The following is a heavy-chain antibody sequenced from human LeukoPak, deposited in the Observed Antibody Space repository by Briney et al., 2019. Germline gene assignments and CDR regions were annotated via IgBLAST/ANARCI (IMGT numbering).Heavy chain of an antibody. CDR2: INSGSTYT. J-gene: IGHJ6*03. V-gene: IGHV3-21*01. CDR3: ARVDATNGRHYYYYSMDV. CDR1: GFSFSSYN. D-gene: IGHD2-15*01. Sequence: PGGSLRLSCSASGFSFSSYNMNWVRQAPGKGLEWVSSINSGSTYTYYGDSVKGRFTISRDNGNRSLFLHMNSLRAEDTAVYFCARVDATNGRHYYYYSMDVWGKGTTVTVSS.